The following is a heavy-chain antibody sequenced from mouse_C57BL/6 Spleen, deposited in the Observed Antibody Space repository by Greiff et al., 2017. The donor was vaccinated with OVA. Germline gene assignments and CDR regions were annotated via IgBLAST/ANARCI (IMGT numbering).Heavy chain of an antibody. J-gene: IGHJ1*03. CDR1: GFTFTDYY. CDR3: ARGFSTPPWYFDV. D-gene: IGHD5-1*01. Sequence: EVHLVESGGGLVQPGGSLSLSCAASGFTFTDYYMSWVRQPPGKALEWLGFIRHKANGYTTEYSVSVKGRFTISRDNSQSILYLQMNALRAEDSATYYCARGFSTPPWYFDVWGTGTTVTVSS. CDR2: IRHKANGYTT. V-gene: IGHV7-3*01.